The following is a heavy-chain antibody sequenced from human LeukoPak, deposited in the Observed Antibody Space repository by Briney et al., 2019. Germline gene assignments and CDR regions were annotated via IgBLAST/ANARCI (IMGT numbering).Heavy chain of an antibody. D-gene: IGHD3-22*01. V-gene: IGHV1-18*01. CDR2: INTYNDKT. CDR1: GGSFSSYA. J-gene: IGHJ4*02. CDR3: ARDGLGYYDSSGLDY. Sequence: ASVNVSCKASGGSFSSYAITWVRRAPGQGLEWMGWINTYNDKTNYPQKFQGRVTMTADTSTSTAYMELRSLRSDDTAVYFCARDGLGYYDSSGLDYWGQGTLVTVSS.